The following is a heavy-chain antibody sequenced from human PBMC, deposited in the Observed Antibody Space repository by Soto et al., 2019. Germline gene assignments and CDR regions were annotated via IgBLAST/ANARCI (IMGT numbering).Heavy chain of an antibody. CDR3: TGSSWDGF. J-gene: IGHJ4*02. D-gene: IGHD6-13*01. Sequence: EVQLVESGGGLVKPGGSLRLSCAASGFTFSNAWMSWVRQAPGKGLEWVGRIKSNTDGGTTDYAALVKGRFTISRDDSKNTLYLEINSLKIEDTAMYYCTGSSWDGFWGQGTLVTVSS. CDR2: IKSNTDGGTT. V-gene: IGHV3-15*01. CDR1: GFTFSNAW.